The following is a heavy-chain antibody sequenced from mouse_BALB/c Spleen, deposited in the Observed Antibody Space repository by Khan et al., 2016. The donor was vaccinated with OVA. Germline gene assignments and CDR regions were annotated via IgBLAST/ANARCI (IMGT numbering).Heavy chain of an antibody. CDR3: ASVDYDAGAWCAY. V-gene: IGHV14-3*02. D-gene: IGHD2-4*01. Sequence: VQLQQSGAELVKPGASVKLSCTASDFNIKDTYIHWVKQRPEQGLEWIGGIDPANGNNKYDPKFKGKATITVDTSSNPAYLHLSGLTSEDTAVYYCASVDYDAGAWCAYWGQGTRVTVSA. CDR1: DFNIKDTY. CDR2: IDPANGNN. J-gene: IGHJ3*01.